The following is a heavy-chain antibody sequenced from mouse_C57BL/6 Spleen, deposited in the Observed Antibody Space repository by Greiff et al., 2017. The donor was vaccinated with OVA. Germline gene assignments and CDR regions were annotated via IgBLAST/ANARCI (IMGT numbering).Heavy chain of an antibody. CDR1: GFTFSDYG. Sequence: DVLLVESGGGLVKPGGSVKLSCAASGFTFSDYGMHWVRQAPGKGLEWVGYISSGSGTINYADKVKGRVTISGDNAQNTLFLQKTSRRSEDTAMYYCPSYYYDVGVDYWGEGTTLTVSS. J-gene: IGHJ2*01. CDR3: PSYYYDVGVDY. V-gene: IGHV5-17*01. CDR2: ISSGSGTI. D-gene: IGHD2-4*01.